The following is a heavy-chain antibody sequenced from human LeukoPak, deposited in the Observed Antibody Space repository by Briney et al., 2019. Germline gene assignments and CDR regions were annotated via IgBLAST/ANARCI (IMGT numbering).Heavy chain of an antibody. CDR1: GFTFSDYI. Sequence: GGSLRLSCAASGFTFSDYILDWVRQAPGKGLEWVSSISSSSSYIYYADSVKGRFTISRDNAKNSLYLQMNSLRAEDTAVYYCARDHYYYYMDVWGKGTTVTVSS. CDR3: ARDHYYYYMDV. J-gene: IGHJ6*03. CDR2: ISSSSSYI. V-gene: IGHV3-21*01.